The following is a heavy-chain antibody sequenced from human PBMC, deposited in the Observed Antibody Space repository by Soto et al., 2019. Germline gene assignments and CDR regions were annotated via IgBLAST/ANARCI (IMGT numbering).Heavy chain of an antibody. CDR3: ARSPASMVRGVIRPNRFDP. Sequence: SETLSLTCTVSGGSISSSSYYWGWIRQPPGKGLEWIGSIYYSGSTYYNPSLKSRVTISVDTSKNQFSLKLSSVTAADTAVYYCARSPASMVRGVIRPNRFDPWGQGTLVTVSS. V-gene: IGHV4-39*07. CDR1: GGSISSSSYY. J-gene: IGHJ5*02. CDR2: IYYSGST. D-gene: IGHD3-10*01.